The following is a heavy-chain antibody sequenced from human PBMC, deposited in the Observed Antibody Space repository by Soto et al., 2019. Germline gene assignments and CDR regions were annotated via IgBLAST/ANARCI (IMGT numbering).Heavy chain of an antibody. CDR2: IIPILGIA. Sequence: QVQLVQSGAEVKKPGSSLKVSCKASGGTFSSYTISWVRQAPGQGLEWMGRIIPILGIANYAQKFQGRVTITVDNHTSPAYMELSSLRAEDTAVYYRARDPGIRYFDDYYYYGMDVWGQGTTVTVSS. D-gene: IGHD3-9*01. J-gene: IGHJ6*02. CDR3: ARDPGIRYFDDYYYYGMDV. CDR1: GGTFSSYT. V-gene: IGHV1-69*08.